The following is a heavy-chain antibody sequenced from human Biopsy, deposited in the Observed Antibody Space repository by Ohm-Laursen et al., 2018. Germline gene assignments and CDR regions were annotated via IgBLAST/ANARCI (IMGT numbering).Heavy chain of an antibody. J-gene: IGHJ2*01. V-gene: IGHV3-48*01. Sequence: SLRLSCAASGFTFSHHSMIWVRQAPGKGLEWISYISSSSGTRYHADSVNGRFNISRDNAKNSLYLQMNSLRAEDTAIYYCVRDHFYHSSGYECSDWWFDLWGRGTVVTVSS. CDR3: VRDHFYHSSGYECSDWWFDL. D-gene: IGHD3-22*01. CDR2: ISSSSGTR. CDR1: GFTFSHHS.